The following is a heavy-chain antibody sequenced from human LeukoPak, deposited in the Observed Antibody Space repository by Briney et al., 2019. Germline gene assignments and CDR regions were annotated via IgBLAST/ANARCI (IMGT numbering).Heavy chain of an antibody. J-gene: IGHJ6*02. CDR2: IYYSGST. CDR3: ARDYDFWSGYYTDYYYGMDV. Sequence: SETLSPTCTVSGGSISSSSYYWGWIRQPPGKGLEWIGSIYYSGSTYYNPSLKSRVTISVDTSKNQFSLKLSSVTAADTAVYYCARDYDFWSGYYTDYYYGMDVWGQGTTVTVSS. D-gene: IGHD3-3*01. CDR1: GGSISSSSYY. V-gene: IGHV4-39*01.